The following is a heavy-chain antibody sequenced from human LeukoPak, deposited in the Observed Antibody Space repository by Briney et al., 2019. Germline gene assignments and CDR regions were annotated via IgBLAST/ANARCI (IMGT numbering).Heavy chain of an antibody. CDR2: ISSSGSTI. Sequence: RGSLRLSCAASGFTFSSYEMNWVRQAPGKGLEWVSYISSSGSTIYSADSVKGRFTISRDNAKNSLYLQMNSLRAEDTAVYYCAELGITMIGGVWGKGTTVTISS. D-gene: IGHD3-10*02. J-gene: IGHJ6*04. CDR1: GFTFSSYE. V-gene: IGHV3-48*03. CDR3: AELGITMIGGV.